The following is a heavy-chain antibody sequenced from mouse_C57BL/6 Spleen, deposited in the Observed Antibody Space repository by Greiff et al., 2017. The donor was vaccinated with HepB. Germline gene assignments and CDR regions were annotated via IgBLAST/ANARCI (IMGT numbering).Heavy chain of an antibody. CDR2: INPNNGGN. J-gene: IGHJ3*01. Sequence: EVQLQQSGPELVKPGASVKISCKASGYTFTDYYMNWVKQSHGKSLEWIGDINPNNGGNSYNQKFKGKATLTVDKSSSTAYMELRSLTSEDSAVYNCAQIYYCGSSYGFAYWGQGTLVTVSA. V-gene: IGHV1-26*01. D-gene: IGHD1-1*01. CDR3: AQIYYCGSSYGFAY. CDR1: GYTFTDYY.